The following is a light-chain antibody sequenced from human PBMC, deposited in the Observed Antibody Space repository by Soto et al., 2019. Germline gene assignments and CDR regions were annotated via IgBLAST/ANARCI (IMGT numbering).Light chain of an antibody. CDR1: QSVNIW. CDR3: QQYNNFWT. Sequence: DIQMTQFPSALSASVGDRVTITCRASQSVNIWLAWYQQKPGKAPKLLISEASTVETGVPARFSGSGSGTQFTLTISSLQPDDLATSYCQQYNNFWTFGQGTKVQIK. CDR2: EAS. V-gene: IGKV1-5*03. J-gene: IGKJ1*01.